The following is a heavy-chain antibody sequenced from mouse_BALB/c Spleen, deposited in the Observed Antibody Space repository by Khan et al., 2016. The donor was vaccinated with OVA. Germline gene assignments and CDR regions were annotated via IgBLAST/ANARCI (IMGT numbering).Heavy chain of an antibody. D-gene: IGHD1-1*01. J-gene: IGHJ2*01. Sequence: EVELVESGGGFVKPGGSLKLSCAASGFTFSNYGLSWVRQTPEKSLEWVATISSGGSFTYYPDSLKGRFTISRDNAENTLYLQMSSRRDEDTAMYYWARTPGYYGSGYFDYWGQGTTLTVSS. V-gene: IGHV5-9-3*01. CDR1: GFTFSNYG. CDR3: ARTPGYYGSGYFDY. CDR2: ISSGGSFT.